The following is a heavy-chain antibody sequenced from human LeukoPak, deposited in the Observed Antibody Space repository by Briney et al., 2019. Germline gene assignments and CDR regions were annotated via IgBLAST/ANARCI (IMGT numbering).Heavy chain of an antibody. J-gene: IGHJ5*02. CDR1: GFTFTSYG. CDR3: ARDHQLQNGNWFDP. Sequence: PGGSLRLSCAASGFTFTSYGMHWVRQAPGKGLEWVAAISYDGSNKYYADSVKGRFSVSRDNSKNTLYLQMNSLRPEDTAVYYCARDHQLQNGNWFDPWGQGTLVTVSS. D-gene: IGHD2-2*01. V-gene: IGHV3-30*03. CDR2: ISYDGSNK.